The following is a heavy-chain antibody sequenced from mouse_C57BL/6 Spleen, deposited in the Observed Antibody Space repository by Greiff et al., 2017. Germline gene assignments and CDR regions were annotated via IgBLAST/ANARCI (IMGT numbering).Heavy chain of an antibody. CDR2: IYPGSGST. J-gene: IGHJ4*01. V-gene: IGHV1-55*01. CDR3: ARRIQYPFYAMDD. Sequence: QVQLQQPGAELVKPGASVKMSCKASGYTFTSYWITWVKQRPGQGLEWIGDIYPGSGSTNYNEKFKSKATLTVDTSSSTAYMQLSSLTSEDSAVYYCARRIQYPFYAMDDWGQGTSVTVSS. D-gene: IGHD5-1*01. CDR1: GYTFTSYW.